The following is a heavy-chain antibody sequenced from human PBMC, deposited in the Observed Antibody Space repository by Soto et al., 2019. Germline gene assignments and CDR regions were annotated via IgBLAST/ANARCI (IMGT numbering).Heavy chain of an antibody. CDR1: GCTFSSYA. Sequence: PGGSMRLSCAASGCTFSSYAMSWVRQAQGKGLEWVSAISGSGGSTYYADSVKGRFTISRDNSKNTLYLQMNSLRAEDAAVYYCAKASPTTETRFYYYYYGMDVWAQGTTVTVSS. CDR3: AKASPTTETRFYYYYYGMDV. V-gene: IGHV3-23*01. J-gene: IGHJ6*02. CDR2: ISGSGGST. D-gene: IGHD4-4*01.